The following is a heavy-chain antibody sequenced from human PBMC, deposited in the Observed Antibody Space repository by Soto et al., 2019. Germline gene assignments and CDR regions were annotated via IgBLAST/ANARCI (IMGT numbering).Heavy chain of an antibody. D-gene: IGHD2-8*01. CDR1: GYTFSRYG. CDR2: ISGYNGDT. V-gene: IGHV1-18*01. CDR3: AKNGQPPYYYYGMDV. J-gene: IGHJ6*02. Sequence: QGQLVQSGPEAKKPGASVKVSCKASGYTFSRYGISWVRQAPGQGLEWMGWISGYNGDTKYAQKVQGRVTMTIDTSTYTAYMELRSLTSDDTVIYYCAKNGQPPYYYYGMDVWGQGTTVTVSS.